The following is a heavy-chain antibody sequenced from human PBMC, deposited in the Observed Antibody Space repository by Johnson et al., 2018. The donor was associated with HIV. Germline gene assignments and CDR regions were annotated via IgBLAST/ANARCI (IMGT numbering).Heavy chain of an antibody. J-gene: IGHJ3*01. CDR1: GFAFRNYW. V-gene: IGHV3-11*06. CDR3: ARERQILEWLPAHRAFDL. D-gene: IGHD3-3*01. CDR2: ISGSGSYR. Sequence: QVQLVESGGGVVQPGGSLRLSCAASGFAFRNYWMSWIRQAPGKGLEWVSYISGSGSYRDYSDSVKGRFPISRDTSKNTLSLQMNSLRGEDTAVYYCARERQILEWLPAHRAFDLWGQGTLVTVSS.